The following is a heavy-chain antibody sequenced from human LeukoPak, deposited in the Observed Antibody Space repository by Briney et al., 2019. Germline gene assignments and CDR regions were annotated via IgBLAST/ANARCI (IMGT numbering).Heavy chain of an antibody. J-gene: IGHJ5*02. CDR3: ARGQGYYGSVNRFDP. CDR2: INHSGST. Sequence: SETLSLTCAVYGGSFSGYYWSWIRQPPGKGLEWIGEINHSGSTNYNPSLKSRVTISVDTSKNQFSLKLSSVTAADTAVYYCARGQGYYGSVNRFDPWGQGTLVTVSS. D-gene: IGHD3-10*01. V-gene: IGHV4-34*01. CDR1: GGSFSGYY.